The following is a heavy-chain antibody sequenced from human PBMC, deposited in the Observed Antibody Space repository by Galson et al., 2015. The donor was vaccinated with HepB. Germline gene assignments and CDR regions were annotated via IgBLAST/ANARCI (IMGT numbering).Heavy chain of an antibody. CDR3: ARSPLRFLDWLLTLPLYYMDV. J-gene: IGHJ6*03. CDR1: GYTFTGYV. V-gene: IGHV7-4-1*02. CDR2: ISGNTGKP. Sequence: SVKVSCKASGYTFTGYVINWVRQAPGKGLEWMGSISGNTGKPTYAPAFAGRFVFSLDTSVTTAYLQISSLETDDTAVYYCARSPLRFLDWLLTLPLYYMDVWGEGTMVTVSS. D-gene: IGHD3/OR15-3a*01.